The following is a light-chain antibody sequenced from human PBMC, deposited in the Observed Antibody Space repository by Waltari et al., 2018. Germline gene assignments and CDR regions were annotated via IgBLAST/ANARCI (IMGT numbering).Light chain of an antibody. CDR1: NIGGYS. Sequence: SYVLTQPPSVSVAPGETSRITCGGDNIGGYSVHWYQQKPGQAPVLVLYYDNDRPSGIPERFAGSNFGNTATLTISRVEAGDEADDYCQVSDSTTDLVIFGGGTKLTVL. CDR3: QVSDSTTDLVI. V-gene: IGLV3-21*04. CDR2: YDN. J-gene: IGLJ2*01.